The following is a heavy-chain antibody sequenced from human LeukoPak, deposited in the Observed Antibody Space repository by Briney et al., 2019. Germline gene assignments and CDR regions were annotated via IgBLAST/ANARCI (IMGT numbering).Heavy chain of an antibody. V-gene: IGHV3-23*01. J-gene: IGHJ4*02. CDR3: AKDRGIISDY. CDR1: GFTFSSYG. Sequence: HPGGSLRLSCAASGFTFSSYGMSWVRQAPGKGLEWVSAISGSGGSTYYADSVKGRFTISRDNSKNTLYLQMNSLRAEDTAAYYCAKDRGIISDYWGQGTLVTVSS. D-gene: IGHD3-10*01. CDR2: ISGSGGST.